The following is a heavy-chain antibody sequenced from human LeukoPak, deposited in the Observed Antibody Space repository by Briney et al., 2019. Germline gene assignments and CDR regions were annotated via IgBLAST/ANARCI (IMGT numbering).Heavy chain of an antibody. CDR1: GYSISSDYY. CDR2: IYHSGST. J-gene: IGHJ6*03. CDR3: ARTTEGGYSYGYFYYYYMDV. Sequence: SETLSLTCTVSGYSISSDYYWGWIRQPPGKGLEWIGSIYHSGSTYYNPSLKSRVTISIDTSKNQFSLKLSSVTAADTAVYYCARTTEGGYSYGYFYYYYMDVWGKGTTVTISS. D-gene: IGHD5-18*01. V-gene: IGHV4-38-2*02.